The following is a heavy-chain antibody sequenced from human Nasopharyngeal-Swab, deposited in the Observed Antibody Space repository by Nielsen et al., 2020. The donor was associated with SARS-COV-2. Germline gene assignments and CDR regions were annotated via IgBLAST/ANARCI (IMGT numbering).Heavy chain of an antibody. CDR2: ISHNSGT. CDR3: AKEGATGWFDP. V-gene: IGHV4-59*11. CDR1: GVSITSQY. Sequence: GSLRLSCTVSGVSITSQYWSWIRQPPGKGLEWIGYISHNSGTSYNPSLKSRVTMFMDTSKNQFSLRLTSVTAADTAVYYCAKEGATGWFDPRGQGTLVTVSS. J-gene: IGHJ5*02.